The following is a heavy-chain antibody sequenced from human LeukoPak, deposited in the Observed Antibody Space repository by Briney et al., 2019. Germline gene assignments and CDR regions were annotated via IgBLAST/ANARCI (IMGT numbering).Heavy chain of an antibody. Sequence: GASVKVSCKASGYTFTSYAMNWVRQAPGQGLEWMGWINTNTGNPTYAQGFTGRFVFSLDTSVSTVYLQISSLKAEDTAVYYCAKDADYYDSSGNGAFDIWGQGTMVTVSS. D-gene: IGHD3-22*01. CDR3: AKDADYYDSSGNGAFDI. V-gene: IGHV7-4-1*02. J-gene: IGHJ3*02. CDR2: INTNTGNP. CDR1: GYTFTSYA.